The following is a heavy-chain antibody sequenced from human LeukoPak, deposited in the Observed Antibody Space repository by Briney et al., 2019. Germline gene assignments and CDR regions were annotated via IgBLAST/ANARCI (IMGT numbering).Heavy chain of an antibody. D-gene: IGHD1-1*01. CDR2: INHSGST. V-gene: IGHV4-34*01. CDR1: GGSFSGYY. CDR3: ARKDRNDMDY. J-gene: IGHJ4*02. Sequence: SETLSLTCAVYGGSFSGYYWSWIRPPPGKGLEWIGEINHSGSTNYNPSLKSRVTISVDTSKNQFSLKLSSVTAADTAVYYCARKDRNDMDYWGQGTLVTVSS.